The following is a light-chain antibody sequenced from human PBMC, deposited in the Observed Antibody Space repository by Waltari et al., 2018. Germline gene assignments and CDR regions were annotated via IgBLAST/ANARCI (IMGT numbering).Light chain of an antibody. CDR2: GAS. CDR1: QSITKRY. Sequence: LTQSPGTLSLSPGERATFSCRASQSITKRYFAWYQQKPGQAHRLLIYGASSSAPGIPDRFSGSGSGTDFTLTISRLEPEDFAVYYCQQYGSSVMYTFGQGTKLEIK. CDR3: QQYGSSVMYT. J-gene: IGKJ2*01. V-gene: IGKV3-20*01.